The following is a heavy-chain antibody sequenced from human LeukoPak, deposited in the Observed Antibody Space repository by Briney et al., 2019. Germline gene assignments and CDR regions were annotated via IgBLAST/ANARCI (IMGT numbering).Heavy chain of an antibody. CDR1: GGTFSNYA. D-gene: IGHD2-15*01. CDR2: IIPILGIT. CDR3: ARDESDYCSGGRCYFDY. J-gene: IGHJ4*02. V-gene: IGHV1-69*04. Sequence: SVKVSCKASGGTFSNYAINWVRQAPGQGLEWMGRIIPILGITNYAQKFQGRFTITADKSTSTAFMELSSLRSEDTAVYYCARDESDYCSGGRCYFDYWGQGTLVTVSS.